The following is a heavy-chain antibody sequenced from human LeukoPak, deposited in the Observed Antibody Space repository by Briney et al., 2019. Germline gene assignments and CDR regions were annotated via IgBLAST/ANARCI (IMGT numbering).Heavy chain of an antibody. V-gene: IGHV3-48*01. Sequence: GGSLRLSCAASGFTFSSYSMNWVRQAPGKGLEWVSYISSSSSTIYYADSVKGRFTISRDNAKNSLYLQMNSLRAEDTAVYYCARDRGFWSGPLLPHFDYWGQGTLVTVSS. CDR2: ISSSSSTI. CDR3: ARDRGFWSGPLLPHFDY. D-gene: IGHD3-3*01. J-gene: IGHJ4*02. CDR1: GFTFSSYS.